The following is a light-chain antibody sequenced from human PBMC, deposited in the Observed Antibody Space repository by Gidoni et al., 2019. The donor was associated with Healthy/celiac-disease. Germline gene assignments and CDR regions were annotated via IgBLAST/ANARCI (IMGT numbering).Light chain of an antibody. V-gene: IGKV3-15*01. J-gene: IGKJ1*01. CDR2: GAS. Sequence: EIVMTQSPATLSVSPGERAILSCRARQSVSSNLAWYQQRPGQAPRLLIYGASNRATGLPVRFGGSGSGTDFTLTISSLQSEDSAVYYCQQYNNWPPTFGQGTKVEFK. CDR1: QSVSSN. CDR3: QQYNNWPPT.